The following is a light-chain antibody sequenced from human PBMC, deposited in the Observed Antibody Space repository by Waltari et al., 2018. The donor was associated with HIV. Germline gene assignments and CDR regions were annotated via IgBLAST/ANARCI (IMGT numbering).Light chain of an antibody. CDR2: AES. V-gene: IGKV1-39*01. J-gene: IGKJ2*01. CDR3: QQFYTMPVT. CDR1: QSISGY. Sequence: DIQLTQSPSSLSASVGDRLTITCRASQSISGYLNWYQQKPGKAPRSLIYAESSLQSGVPSRFRGSGSGPEFSLTIDSLQPEDFATYYCQQFYTMPVTFGQGTKLEIK.